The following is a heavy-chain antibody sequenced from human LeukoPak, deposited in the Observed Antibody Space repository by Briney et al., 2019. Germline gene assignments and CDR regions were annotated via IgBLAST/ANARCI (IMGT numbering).Heavy chain of an antibody. Sequence: SETLSLTCTVSGGSISSNNYFWGWLRQPPGKGLEWIGSIYDSGSTYYNPSLKSRVTISVDTSKNQFSLKLNSVTAADTAMYYCQSRFLEWLLDYWGQGTLVTVSS. V-gene: IGHV4-39*01. CDR3: QSRFLEWLLDY. J-gene: IGHJ4*02. CDR1: GGSISSNNYF. D-gene: IGHD3-3*01. CDR2: IYDSGST.